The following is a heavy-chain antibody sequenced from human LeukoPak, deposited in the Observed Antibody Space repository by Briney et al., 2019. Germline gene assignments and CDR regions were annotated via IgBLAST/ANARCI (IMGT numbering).Heavy chain of an antibody. Sequence: ASVKVSCKASGGTFSSYAISWVRQAPGQGLEWMGRIIPILGIANYAQKFQGRVTITADKSTSTAYMELSSLRSEDTAVYYCARNKRLGWERADTTFDYWGRGTLVTVSS. D-gene: IGHD1-1*01. CDR2: IIPILGIA. CDR1: GGTFSSYA. CDR3: ARNKRLGWERADTTFDY. J-gene: IGHJ4*02. V-gene: IGHV1-69*04.